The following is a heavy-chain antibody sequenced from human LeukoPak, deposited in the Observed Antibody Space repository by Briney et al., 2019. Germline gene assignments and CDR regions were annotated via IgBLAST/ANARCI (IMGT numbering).Heavy chain of an antibody. J-gene: IGHJ4*02. CDR1: GFTVSSNY. V-gene: IGHV3-53*01. D-gene: IGHD7-27*01. CDR3: ASDYHWGTFDF. CDR2: IYSGGNT. Sequence: GGSLRLSCAASGFTVSSNYMSWVRQAPGKGLEWVSVIYSGGNTYYADSVKGRFTISRDNSKNTLYLQMNSLRAEDTAVYYCASDYHWGTFDFWGQGTLVTVSS.